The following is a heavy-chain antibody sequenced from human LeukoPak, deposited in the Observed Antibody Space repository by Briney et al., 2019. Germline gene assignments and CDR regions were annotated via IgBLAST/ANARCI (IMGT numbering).Heavy chain of an antibody. CDR1: GFSFGSEA. J-gene: IGHJ6*02. CDR3: AKDGPRALRYFDWLLVGYGMDV. D-gene: IGHD3-9*01. Sequence: GGSLRLSCTVSGFSFGSEAMSWVRQAPGRGLEWVSSISPAGGTTYYADSVKGRFTISRDNSKNTLYLQMNSLRAEDTAVYYCAKDGPRALRYFDWLLVGYGMDVWGQGTTVTVSS. CDR2: ISPAGGTT. V-gene: IGHV3-23*01.